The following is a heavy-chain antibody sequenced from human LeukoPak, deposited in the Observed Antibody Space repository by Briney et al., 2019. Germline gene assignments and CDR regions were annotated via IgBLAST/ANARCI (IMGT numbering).Heavy chain of an antibody. V-gene: IGHV3-74*01. D-gene: IGHD1-26*01. CDR3: ARGRGVGATALDY. CDR1: GFTFSSYW. Sequence: GGSLRLSCAASGFTFSSYWMHWVRQAPGKGLVWVSHIKTDGSSTNYAESVKGRFTISRDNAKNTVYMQMNSLRSEDTAVYFCARGRGVGATALDYCVQGTLVTVSS. J-gene: IGHJ4*02. CDR2: IKTDGSST.